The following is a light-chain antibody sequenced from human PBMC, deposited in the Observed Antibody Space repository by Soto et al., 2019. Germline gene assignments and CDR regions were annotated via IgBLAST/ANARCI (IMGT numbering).Light chain of an antibody. J-gene: IGLJ1*01. CDR2: DVS. Sequence: QSVLTQPVSVSGSPGQSITISCTGTSSDVGGYNYVSWYQQHPGKAPKLMIYDVSNRPSGVSNRFSGSKSGNTASLTISGLQAEDEADYYCSSYTSSIYVFGTGTKVTVL. CDR3: SSYTSSIYV. V-gene: IGLV2-14*01. CDR1: SSDVGGYNY.